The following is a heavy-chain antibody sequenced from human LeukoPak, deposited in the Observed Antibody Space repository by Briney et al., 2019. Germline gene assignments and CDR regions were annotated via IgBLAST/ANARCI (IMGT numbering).Heavy chain of an antibody. CDR2: ISSSSSYI. V-gene: IGHV3-21*01. CDR1: GFTFSSYS. CDR3: ARDQTGSSWYLHYYYYMDV. J-gene: IGHJ6*03. Sequence: GGSLRLSCAASGFTFSSYSMNWVRQAPGKGLEWVSSISSSSSYIYYADSVKGRFTISRDNAKNSLYLQMNSLRAEDTAVYYCARDQTGSSWYLHYYYYMDVWGKGTTVTVSS. D-gene: IGHD6-13*01.